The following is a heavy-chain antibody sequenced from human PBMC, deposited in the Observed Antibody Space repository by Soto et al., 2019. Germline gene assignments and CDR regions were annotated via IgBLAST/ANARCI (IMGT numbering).Heavy chain of an antibody. D-gene: IGHD3-16*01. Sequence: QVQLVESGGGVVQPGRSLRLSCAASGFTFSSYAMHWVRQAPGKGLEWVAVISYDGSNKYYADSVKGRFTISRDNSKNTLYLQMNSLRAEDTAVYYCAREGFGPSDYYYGMDVWGQGTTVTVSS. CDR1: GFTFSSYA. V-gene: IGHV3-30-3*01. CDR3: AREGFGPSDYYYGMDV. CDR2: ISYDGSNK. J-gene: IGHJ6*02.